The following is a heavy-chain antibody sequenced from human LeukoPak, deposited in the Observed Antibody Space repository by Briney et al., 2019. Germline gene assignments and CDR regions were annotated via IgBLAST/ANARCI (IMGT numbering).Heavy chain of an antibody. CDR2: LYNSGST. V-gene: IGHV4-39*01. J-gene: IGHJ6*02. D-gene: IGHD3-3*02. CDR1: DGSMSNTNYY. Sequence: SETLSLTCTVSDGSMSNTNYYWAWIRQPPGKGLEWIGNLYNSGSTYYDPSLKSRVTISVDTSKNQFSLKLSTVTAADTAVYYCARLRARALGGRFYWYALDIWGQGTTVTVS. CDR3: ARLRARALGGRFYWYALDI.